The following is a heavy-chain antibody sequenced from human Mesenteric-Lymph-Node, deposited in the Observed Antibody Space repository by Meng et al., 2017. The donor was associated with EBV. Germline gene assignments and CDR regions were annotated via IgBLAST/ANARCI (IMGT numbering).Heavy chain of an antibody. J-gene: IGHJ4*02. CDR1: GYTFNSYG. D-gene: IGHD6-13*01. CDR2: ISDHNANI. CDR3: ARSGGSSSWYVPPQY. V-gene: IGHV1-18*01. Sequence: QGQLLQSAAEVRKPGASLKVSCKASGYTFNSYGIIWVRQAPGQGLEWLGWISDHNANIQIAQKIQGRATMTTDTSTSTAYMELRSLKSDDTAVYYCARSGGSSSWYVPPQYWGQGTLVTVSS.